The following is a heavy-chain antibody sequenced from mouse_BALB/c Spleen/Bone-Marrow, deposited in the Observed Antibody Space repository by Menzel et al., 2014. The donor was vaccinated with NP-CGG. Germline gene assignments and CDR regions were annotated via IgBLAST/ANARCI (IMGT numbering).Heavy chain of an antibody. D-gene: IGHD2-4*01. J-gene: IGHJ4*01. CDR3: ARHYYDYDGAMDF. CDR2: IIPYSDDT. CDR1: GFTFTSYV. Sequence: VHVEQSGPELVKPGASVKMSCKASGFTFTSYVMHWVKQKPGQGLEWIGYIIPYSDDTNYNEKFKGKATLTSDKSSSTAYMELSSLSSEDSAVYYCARHYYDYDGAMDFWGQGTSVTVSS. V-gene: IGHV1-14*01.